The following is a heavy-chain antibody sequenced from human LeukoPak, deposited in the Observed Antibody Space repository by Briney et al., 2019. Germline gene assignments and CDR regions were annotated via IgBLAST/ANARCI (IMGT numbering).Heavy chain of an antibody. CDR2: ISSSGSTI. D-gene: IGHD3-9*01. CDR3: ARDRLRYFDWLLS. J-gene: IGHJ5*02. CDR1: GFTFSSYE. V-gene: IGHV3-48*03. Sequence: PGGSLRLSCAASGFTFSSYEMNWVRQAPGQGLELVSYISSSGSTIYYADSVKGRFTISRDNAKNSLSLQMNSLRAEDTAVYYCARDRLRYFDWLLSWGQGTLVTVSS.